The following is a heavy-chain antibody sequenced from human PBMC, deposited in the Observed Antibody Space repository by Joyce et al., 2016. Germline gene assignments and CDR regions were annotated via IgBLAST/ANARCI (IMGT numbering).Heavy chain of an antibody. Sequence: EVQLVESGGGLVKPGGSLRLSCAASGITFSNAWMCWVRQAQGKGLEWVGRIKSKTDGGTTDYAAPVKGRSTISRDDSKNTLYLQMNSLKSEDTAVYYCTTDQARWGFDYWGQGTLVTVSS. V-gene: IGHV3-15*01. J-gene: IGHJ4*02. CDR1: GITFSNAW. CDR3: TTDQARWGFDY. CDR2: IKSKTDGGTT. D-gene: IGHD3-16*01.